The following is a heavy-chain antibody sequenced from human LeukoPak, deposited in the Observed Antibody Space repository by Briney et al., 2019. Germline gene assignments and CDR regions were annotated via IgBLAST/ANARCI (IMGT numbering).Heavy chain of an antibody. CDR3: ARLGDGYNYLVY. D-gene: IGHD5-24*01. CDR1: GSIFTTYW. J-gene: IGHJ4*02. Sequence: PGASLQISCKGSGSIFTTYWIAWVRQLPGKGQEWMGIIYPGDSDTRYSPSFQGQVTISADKSISTAYLQWSSLKASDTAMYCCARLGDGYNYLVYWGQGTLVTVSS. V-gene: IGHV5-51*01. CDR2: IYPGDSDT.